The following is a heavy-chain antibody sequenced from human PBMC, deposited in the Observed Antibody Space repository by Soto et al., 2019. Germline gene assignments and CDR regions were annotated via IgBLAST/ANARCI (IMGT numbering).Heavy chain of an antibody. D-gene: IGHD5-12*01. Sequence: EVQLVESGGGLIQPGGSLRLSCAVSGFTVRASYMSWVRQAPGKGLEWVSVIYSGDTTYYADSVKGRFIISRDISKNTLYLQMNILRAEDTAVYYCLGYGYWGPGTLVTVSS. J-gene: IGHJ4*02. CDR3: LGYGY. CDR1: GFTVRASY. CDR2: IYSGDTT. V-gene: IGHV3-53*01.